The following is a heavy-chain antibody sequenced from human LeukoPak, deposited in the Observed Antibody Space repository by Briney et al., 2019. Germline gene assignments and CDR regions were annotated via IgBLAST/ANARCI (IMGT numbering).Heavy chain of an antibody. CDR2: FFTGDST. D-gene: IGHD3-22*01. Sequence: PGGSLRLACGASGFTVSNSYMSWVRQAPGKVLEWVAAFFTGDSTYYPDSVRGRFTISVDNSRNTLYLQMNSLRADDTAVYYCARAASYENRNYFDDWGQGTLVTVSS. CDR3: ARAASYENRNYFDD. CDR1: GFTVSNSY. J-gene: IGHJ4*02. V-gene: IGHV3-66*01.